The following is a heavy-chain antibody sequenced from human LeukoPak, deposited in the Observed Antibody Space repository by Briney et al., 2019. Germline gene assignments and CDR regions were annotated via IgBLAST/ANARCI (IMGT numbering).Heavy chain of an antibody. J-gene: IGHJ4*02. V-gene: IGHV3-30-3*01. CDR1: GFTFSSYA. CDR2: ISYDGSNK. D-gene: IGHD3-22*01. CDR3: ARSKPGPYYYDSSGYLGGFDY. Sequence: GGSLRLSCAASGFTFSSYAMHWVRQAPGKGLEWVAVISYDGSNKYYADSVKGRFTISRDNSKNTLYLQMNSLRAEDTAVYYCARSKPGPYYYDSSGYLGGFDYWGQGTLVTVSS.